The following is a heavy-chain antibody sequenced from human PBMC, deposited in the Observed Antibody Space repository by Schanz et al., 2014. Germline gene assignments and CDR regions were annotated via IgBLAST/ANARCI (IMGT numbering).Heavy chain of an antibody. CDR3: ARETTIITGGAFDV. CDR1: GYTFTSYY. Sequence: QVQLVQSGAEVKKPGASVKVSCEASGYTFTSYYIHWFRQAPGQGLEWMGWISAFDDKTDYAQNLQGRLIMTTDTSTTTVYMELRGLRSDDTAVYYCARETTIITGGAFDVWGQGTMVTVSP. CDR2: ISAFDDKT. V-gene: IGHV1-18*04. J-gene: IGHJ3*01. D-gene: IGHD3-9*01.